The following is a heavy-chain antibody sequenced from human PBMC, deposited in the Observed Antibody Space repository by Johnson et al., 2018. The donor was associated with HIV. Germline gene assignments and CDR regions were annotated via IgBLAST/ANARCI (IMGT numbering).Heavy chain of an antibody. Sequence: VQLLESGGGVVQPGRSLRLSCAASGFTFSSYAMHWIRQAPGKGLEWVSVIYSGGSTYYADSVKGRFTISRDNSKNTLHLQMNSLRGEDTAVYYCARLSKGGFDAFDIWGQGTMVTVSS. CDR2: IYSGGST. V-gene: IGHV3-66*01. CDR1: GFTFSSYA. J-gene: IGHJ3*02. CDR3: ARLSKGGFDAFDI. D-gene: IGHD5/OR15-5a*01.